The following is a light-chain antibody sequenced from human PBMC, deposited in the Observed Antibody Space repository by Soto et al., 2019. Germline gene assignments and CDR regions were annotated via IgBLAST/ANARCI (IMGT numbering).Light chain of an antibody. J-gene: IGKJ5*01. V-gene: IGKV3-15*01. CDR2: DVS. Sequence: EIVMTQSPGTLSVSPGERATLSCRAGQGVTTNFAWYQQKSGQSPRVLIYDVSIRATSVPARFSGTGAETDFTLTISGLQSEDSAVYYCRQYNNWPFSFGQGTRLEIK. CDR1: QGVTTN. CDR3: RQYNNWPFS.